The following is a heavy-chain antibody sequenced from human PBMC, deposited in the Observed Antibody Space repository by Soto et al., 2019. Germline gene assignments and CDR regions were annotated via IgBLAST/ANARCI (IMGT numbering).Heavy chain of an antibody. D-gene: IGHD3-22*01. CDR2: ISSDGHHQ. CDR3: SRGTYYPQSSGLHADY. Sequence: PGGSLRLSCATSGFSFNDYAMYWVRQAPGQGLEWVAIISSDGHHQFYLDNLRGRFTVSRDNSKNTLYLQMNSLRPEDTAVYYCSRGTYYPQSSGLHADYWGPGTVGTVSS. V-gene: IGHV3-30*03. J-gene: IGHJ4*02. CDR1: GFSFNDYA.